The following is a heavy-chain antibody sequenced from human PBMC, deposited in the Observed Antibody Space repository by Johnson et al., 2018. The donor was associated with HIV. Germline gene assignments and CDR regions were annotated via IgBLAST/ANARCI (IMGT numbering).Heavy chain of an antibody. V-gene: IGHV3-7*01. CDR2: IKQDGREK. CDR1: GFTFSSYW. J-gene: IGHJ3*02. CDR3: GRGRAFDI. Sequence: VQLVESGGGLVQPGGSLRLSCAASGFTFSSYWMSWVRQAPGKGLEWVANIKQDGREKYYVDSVKGRSIISRDNAKNSLYLQMNSLRAEDTAVYYCGRGRAFDIWGQGTMVTVSS.